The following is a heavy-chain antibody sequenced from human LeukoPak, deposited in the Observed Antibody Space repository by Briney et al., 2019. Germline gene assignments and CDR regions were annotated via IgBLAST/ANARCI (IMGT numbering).Heavy chain of an antibody. CDR3: AKDYSSSWSGYFDY. CDR2: ISGSGGST. CDR1: GFTFSSCA. J-gene: IGHJ4*02. D-gene: IGHD6-13*01. Sequence: PGGSLRLSCAASGFTFSSCAMSWVRQAPGKGLEWVSAISGSGGSTYYADSVKGRFTISRDNSKNTLYLQMNSLRAEDTAVYYCAKDYSSSWSGYFDYWGQGTLVTVSS. V-gene: IGHV3-23*01.